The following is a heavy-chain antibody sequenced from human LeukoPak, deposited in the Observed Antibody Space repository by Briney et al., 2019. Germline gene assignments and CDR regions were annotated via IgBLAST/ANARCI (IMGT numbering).Heavy chain of an antibody. CDR3: AKEYSDRPDFFDY. Sequence: GGSLRLSCAASGFTFDDYAMHWVRQAPGKGLEWVSGISWNSGSIGYANSVKGRFTISRDNAKNSLYLQMNSLRAEDTAVYYCAKEYSDRPDFFDYWGQGTLVTVSS. CDR2: ISWNSGSI. J-gene: IGHJ4*02. V-gene: IGHV3-9*01. D-gene: IGHD6-13*01. CDR1: GFTFDDYA.